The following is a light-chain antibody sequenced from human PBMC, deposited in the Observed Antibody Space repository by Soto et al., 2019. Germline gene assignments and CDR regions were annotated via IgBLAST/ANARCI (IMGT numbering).Light chain of an antibody. V-gene: IGKV1-5*01. CDR3: QEYNSYTWT. J-gene: IGKJ1*01. Sequence: DIQMTQSPSTLSASVGDRVTITCRASQRIRNWLAWYQQKPGKVPKLLIYDASSLASGVPSRFSGSGSGTEFTLTISSLQPDDFASFYCQEYNSYTWTFGQGTKVDIK. CDR1: QRIRNW. CDR2: DAS.